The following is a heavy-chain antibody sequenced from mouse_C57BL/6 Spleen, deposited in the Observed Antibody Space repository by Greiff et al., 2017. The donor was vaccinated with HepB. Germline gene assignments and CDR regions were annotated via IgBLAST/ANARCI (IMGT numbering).Heavy chain of an antibody. D-gene: IGHD1-1*01. V-gene: IGHV5-9-1*02. CDR1: GFTFSSYA. Sequence: EVKLVESGEGLVKPGGSLKLSCAASGFTFSSYAMSWVRQTPEKRLEWVAYISSGGDYIYYADTVKGRFTISRDNARNTLYLQMSSLKSEDTAMYYCTRDDAYGRGDYYAMDYWGQGTSVTVSS. J-gene: IGHJ4*01. CDR2: ISSGGDYI. CDR3: TRDDAYGRGDYYAMDY.